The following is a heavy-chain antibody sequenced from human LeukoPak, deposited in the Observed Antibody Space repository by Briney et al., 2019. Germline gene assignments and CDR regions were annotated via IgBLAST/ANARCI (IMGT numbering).Heavy chain of an antibody. CDR2: INHSGST. CDR3: AKSNGYGLVDI. V-gene: IGHV4-34*01. CDR1: GGSFSGYY. J-gene: IGHJ3*02. Sequence: SETLSLTCAVYGGSFSGYYWSWIRQPPGKGLEWIGEINHSGSTNYNPSLRSRVTISLGTSRNQFSLKLNSVTAADTAVHYCAKSNGYGLVDIWGQGTMVTVSS. D-gene: IGHD3-10*01.